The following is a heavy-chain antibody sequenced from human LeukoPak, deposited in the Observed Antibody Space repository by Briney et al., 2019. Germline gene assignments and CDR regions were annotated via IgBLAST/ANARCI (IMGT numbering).Heavy chain of an antibody. Sequence: PSETLSLTCTVSGGSISSSSYYWGWIRQPPGKGLEWIGSIYHSGSTYYNPSLKSRVTISVDTSKNQFSLKLSSVTAADTAVYYCARAGGHYYDSSGYHEGPNWFDPWGQGTLVTVSS. V-gene: IGHV4-39*07. CDR1: GGSISSSSYY. CDR3: ARAGGHYYDSSGYHEGPNWFDP. J-gene: IGHJ5*02. D-gene: IGHD3-22*01. CDR2: IYHSGST.